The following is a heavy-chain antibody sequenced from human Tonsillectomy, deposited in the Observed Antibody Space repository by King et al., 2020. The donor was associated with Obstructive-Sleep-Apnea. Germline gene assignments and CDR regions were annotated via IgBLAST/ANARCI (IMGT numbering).Heavy chain of an antibody. D-gene: IGHD4-17*01. CDR3: ATYGDYPGSSFDY. CDR2: ISYDGSDK. Sequence: VQLVESGGGVVQPVRSLRLSCAASGFTFSTYEMHWVRQAPGKGLEWVAVISYDGSDKYYADSVKGRFTISRDNSKNTLYLQMNSLTTEDTAVFYCATYGDYPGSSFDYWGQGTLVTVSS. CDR1: GFTFSTYE. V-gene: IGHV3-30*04. J-gene: IGHJ4*02.